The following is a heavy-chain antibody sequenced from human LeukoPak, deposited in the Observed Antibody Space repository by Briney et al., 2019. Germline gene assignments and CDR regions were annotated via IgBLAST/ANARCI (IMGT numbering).Heavy chain of an antibody. D-gene: IGHD4-17*01. V-gene: IGHV3-11*01. CDR1: GFTFSDYY. Sequence: PGGSLRLSCAASGFTFSDYYMSWIRQAPGKGLEWVSYISSSGSTIYYADSVKGRFTISRDNAKNSLYLQMNSLRAVDTAVYYCARDRVATVTTFFDYWGQGTLVTVSS. J-gene: IGHJ4*02. CDR2: ISSSGSTI. CDR3: ARDRVATVTTFFDY.